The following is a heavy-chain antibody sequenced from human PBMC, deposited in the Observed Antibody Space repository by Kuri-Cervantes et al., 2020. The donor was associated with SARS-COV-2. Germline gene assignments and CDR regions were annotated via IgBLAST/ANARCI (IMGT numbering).Heavy chain of an antibody. D-gene: IGHD3-3*01. CDR1: GFSFNDYA. Sequence: GESLKISCAASGFSFNDYAVNWVRQAPGKGLERVSAISGSGGSTYYADSVKGRFTISRDNSKNTLYLQTNSLRAEDTAVYYCARDRRESGYFLYYYYYIDVWGQGTTVTVSS. J-gene: IGHJ6*02. CDR2: ISGSGGST. V-gene: IGHV3-23*01. CDR3: ARDRRESGYFLYYYYYIDV.